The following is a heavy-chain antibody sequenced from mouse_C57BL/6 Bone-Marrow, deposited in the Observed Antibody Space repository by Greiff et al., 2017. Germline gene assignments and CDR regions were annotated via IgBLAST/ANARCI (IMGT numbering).Heavy chain of an antibody. D-gene: IGHD2-3*01. V-gene: IGHV1-64*01. CDR2: IHPNSGST. J-gene: IGHJ1*03. CDR1: GYTFTSYW. CDR3: ARSRWLLWYFDV. Sequence: QVQLQQSGAELVKPGASVKLSCKASGYTFTSYWMHWVKQRPGQGLEWIGMIHPNSGSTNYNEKFKSKATLTVDKSSSTAYMQLSSLTSEDSAVYYCARSRWLLWYFDVWGTGTTVTVSS.